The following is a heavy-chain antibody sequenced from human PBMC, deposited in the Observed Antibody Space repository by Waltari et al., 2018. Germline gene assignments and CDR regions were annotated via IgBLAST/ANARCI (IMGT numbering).Heavy chain of an antibody. D-gene: IGHD3-9*01. V-gene: IGHV3-21*01. CDR1: GFTFSRDT. Sequence: EVQLVGSGGGLVTPGGSLRLSCAASGFTFSRDTRNWVRQAPGNGLEWVSSISSGSSYIFYADSVKGRFTISRDNAKNSLYLQMNSLRVEDTAVYYCAREWGVMVGTAGYYFDYWGQGSLVTVSS. CDR2: ISSGSSYI. J-gene: IGHJ4*02. CDR3: AREWGVMVGTAGYYFDY.